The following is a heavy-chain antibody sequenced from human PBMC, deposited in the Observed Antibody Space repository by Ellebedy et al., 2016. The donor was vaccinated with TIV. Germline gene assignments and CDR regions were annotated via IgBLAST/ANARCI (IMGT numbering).Heavy chain of an antibody. V-gene: IGHV1-69*13. D-gene: IGHD3-10*01. CDR3: ARDFLRAPDGSGTYNNWLHP. CDR2: IIPVDGSA. Sequence: SVTVSCXASGGTFGNYAIHWVRQAPGQGLEWMGAIIPVDGSANYAQKFQYRVTIMADESTGTAYMELGSLRSEDTAVYYCARDFLRAPDGSGTYNNWLHPWGQGTLVTVSS. J-gene: IGHJ5*02. CDR1: GGTFGNYA.